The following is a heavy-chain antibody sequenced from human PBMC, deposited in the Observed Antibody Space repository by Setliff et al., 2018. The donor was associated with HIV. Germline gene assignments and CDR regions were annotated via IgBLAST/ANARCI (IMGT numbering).Heavy chain of an antibody. D-gene: IGHD3-22*01. CDR1: GFTFSKYY. V-gene: IGHV3-23*01. J-gene: IGHJ4*02. CDR2: ISGSAGST. Sequence: GGSLRLSCAASGFTFSKYYMTWVRQAPGKGLERVSSISGSAGSTYYADSVKGRFTISRDNSKNTLYLQMNSLRAEDTAVYYCAKETFYYDSSGYWPEPGYYFDYWGQGTLVTVSS. CDR3: AKETFYYDSSGYWPEPGYYFDY.